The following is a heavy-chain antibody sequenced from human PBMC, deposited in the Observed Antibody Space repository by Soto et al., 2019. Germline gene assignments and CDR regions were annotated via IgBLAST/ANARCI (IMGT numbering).Heavy chain of an antibody. J-gene: IGHJ5*02. V-gene: IGHV4-31*03. CDR1: GGSISSDDFY. D-gene: IGHD6-13*01. CDR3: ACLSGSWQRWFDP. Sequence: QVQLQESGPGLVKPSQTLSLTCTVSGGSISSDDFYWSWIRQHPGKGLEWIGYIYYSGNTYYNPSPKSRVTILVDTSKNQFSLKLSSVTAADTAVYYCACLSGSWQRWFDPWGQGTLVTVSS. CDR2: IYYSGNT.